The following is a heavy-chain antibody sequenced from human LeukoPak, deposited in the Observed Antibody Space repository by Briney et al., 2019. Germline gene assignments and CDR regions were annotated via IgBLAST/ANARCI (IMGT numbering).Heavy chain of an antibody. D-gene: IGHD1-26*01. J-gene: IGHJ3*02. CDR1: GYTFTSYG. Sequence: GASVKVSCKASGYTFTSYGISWVRQAPGQGLEWMGWISAYNGNTNYAQKLQGRVTMTRSSSISTAYMELSSLRSEDTAVYYCARAVGGDAFDIWGQGTMVTVSS. V-gene: IGHV1-18*01. CDR3: ARAVGGDAFDI. CDR2: ISAYNGNT.